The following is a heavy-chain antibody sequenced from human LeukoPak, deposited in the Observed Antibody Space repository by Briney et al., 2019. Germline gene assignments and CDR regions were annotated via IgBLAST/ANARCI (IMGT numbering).Heavy chain of an antibody. V-gene: IGHV3-15*01. CDR1: GFTFTNAW. D-gene: IGHD4-17*01. CDR2: IKSKTDGGTT. CDR3: TTFNYGVPYY. Sequence: PGRSLRLSCAASGFTFTNAWMTWVRQAPGKGLEWVARIKSKTDGGTTDYAAPVKGRFTISRDDSKTTLYLQMNSLKTEDTAVYYCTTFNYGVPYYWGQGTLVTVSS. J-gene: IGHJ4*02.